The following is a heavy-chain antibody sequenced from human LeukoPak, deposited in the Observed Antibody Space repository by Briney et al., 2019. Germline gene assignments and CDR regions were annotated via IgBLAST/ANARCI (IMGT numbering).Heavy chain of an antibody. J-gene: IGHJ6*03. CDR1: GFTFSSYG. CDR3: AKDPTVLLWFGEFDYMDV. CDR2: ISGSGGST. Sequence: PGGSLRLSCAASGFTFSSYGMSWVRQAPGKGLEWVSAISGSGGSTYYADSVKGRFTISRDNSKNTLYLQMNSLRAEDTAVYYCAKDPTVLLWFGEFDYMDVWGKGTTVTVSS. D-gene: IGHD3-10*01. V-gene: IGHV3-23*01.